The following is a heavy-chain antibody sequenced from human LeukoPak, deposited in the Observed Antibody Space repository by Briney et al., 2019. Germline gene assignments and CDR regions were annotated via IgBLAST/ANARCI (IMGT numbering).Heavy chain of an antibody. D-gene: IGHD3-3*01. CDR2: IHTSGSN. Sequence: SETLSLTCTVSGGSLSDYYWAWIRQPPGKGLEWIGYIHTSGSNNQYPSLKSRVTISVDKSKNHFSLRLTSVTAADTAVYYCARLSAAVHLGAFDLWGQGTMVTVSS. J-gene: IGHJ3*01. CDR1: GGSLSDYY. V-gene: IGHV4-4*09. CDR3: ARLSAAVHLGAFDL.